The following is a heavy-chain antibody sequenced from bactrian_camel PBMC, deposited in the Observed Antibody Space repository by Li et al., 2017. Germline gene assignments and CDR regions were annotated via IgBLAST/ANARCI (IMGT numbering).Heavy chain of an antibody. CDR2: IHSGGGP. CDR1: TYDISMRC. J-gene: IGHJ4*01. Sequence: HVQLVESGGGTVQTGGSLTLSCAASTYDISMRCMSWFRQAPGKEREGVAAIHSGGGPTYAASVKGRFTISRDSATNTLTLQMNSLKPEDTAMYYCAAAAGYGLTTPLAPSRYRYWGQGTQVTVS. D-gene: IGHD5*01. CDR3: AAAAGYGLTTPLAPSRYRY. V-gene: IGHV3S53*01.